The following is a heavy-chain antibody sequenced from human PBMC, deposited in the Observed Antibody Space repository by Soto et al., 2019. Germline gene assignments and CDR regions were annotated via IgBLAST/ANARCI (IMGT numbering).Heavy chain of an antibody. CDR3: ARVPGRL. Sequence: QLVETGGGLIQPGTSLTLSCAASGFSVSRNYMTWVRQAPGKGLEWVSFVYSGGATFYADSVKVRFILSRDDSQNTMYLQMNNLRAEDTAVYYCARVPGRLWGRGTLVTVAS. V-gene: IGHV3-53*02. CDR2: VYSGGAT. J-gene: IGHJ4*02. D-gene: IGHD3-10*01. CDR1: GFSVSRNY.